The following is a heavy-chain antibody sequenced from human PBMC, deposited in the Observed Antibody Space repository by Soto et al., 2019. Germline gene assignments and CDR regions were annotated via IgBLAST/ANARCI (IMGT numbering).Heavy chain of an antibody. CDR2: IKRKTEGGTT. CDR1: GFTFSNAG. D-gene: IGHD4-4*01. V-gene: IGHV3-15*01. J-gene: IGHJ4*02. CDR3: TTFYSGY. Sequence: EVQVVESGGGLVKPGGSLRLSFEASGFTFSNAGRSWVRQAPGKGLEWVGRIKRKTEGGTTEYAAPGKGRFTISRDDSENTLYLQMDSLKTEDPAVYYCTTFYSGYWGQGTLVTVSS.